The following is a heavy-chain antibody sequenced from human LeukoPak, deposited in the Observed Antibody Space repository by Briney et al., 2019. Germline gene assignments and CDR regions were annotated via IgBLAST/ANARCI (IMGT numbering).Heavy chain of an antibody. CDR2: INPNSGGT. V-gene: IGHV1-2*02. J-gene: IGHJ3*02. D-gene: IGHD3-22*01. CDR1: GYTFTGYY. CDR3: ARGAYYDSSGYYYVRAFDI. Sequence: GASVKVSCKASGYTFTGYYMHWVRQAPGQGLGWMGWINPNSGGTNYAQKFQGRVTMTRDTSISTAYMELSRLRSDDTAVYYCARGAYYDSSGYYYVRAFDIWGQGPMVTVSS.